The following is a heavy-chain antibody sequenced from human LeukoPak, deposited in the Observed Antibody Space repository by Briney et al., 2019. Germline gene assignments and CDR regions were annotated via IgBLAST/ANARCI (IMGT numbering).Heavy chain of an antibody. CDR2: IYYSGST. J-gene: IGHJ3*02. CDR1: GGSISSYY. D-gene: IGHD3-10*01. Sequence: SSETLSLTCTVSGGSISSYYWSWIRQPPGKGLEWIGYIYYSGSTNYNPSLKSRVTISVDTSKNQFSLKLSSVTAADTAVYYCAQSGSLDAFDIWGQGTMVTVS. CDR3: AQSGSLDAFDI. V-gene: IGHV4-59*01.